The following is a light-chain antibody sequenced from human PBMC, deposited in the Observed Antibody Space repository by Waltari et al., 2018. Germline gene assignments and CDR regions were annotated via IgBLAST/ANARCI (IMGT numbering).Light chain of an antibody. V-gene: IGKV3D-15*01. CDR2: SAS. J-gene: IGKJ5*01. CDR1: QSVSNS. Sequence: EIVMTQSPPTLSVSPGERATLSCRASQSVSNSLAWYQHRPGRAPRLLIHSASTRAPGIPARFSGSWSETEFTLTISNLQSEDFALYYCQQYNNWPPITFGQGTRLEIK. CDR3: QQYNNWPPIT.